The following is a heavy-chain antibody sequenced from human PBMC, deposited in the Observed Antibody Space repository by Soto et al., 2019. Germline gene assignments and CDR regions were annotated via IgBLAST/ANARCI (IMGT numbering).Heavy chain of an antibody. CDR3: ARVHCSAGTCLDGLDF. D-gene: IGHD2-15*01. CDR1: GDSVSSNGAC. J-gene: IGHJ6*02. CDR2: IYYRSKWFH. V-gene: IGHV6-1*01. Sequence: PSQTLSLTCVISGDSVSSNGACWNWIRQSPSRGLQWLGRIYYRSKWFHGYAASVESRMAINPDTSRNQFSLQLNYVTPEDTAVYYCARVHCSAGTCLDGLDFWGQGTTVTVS.